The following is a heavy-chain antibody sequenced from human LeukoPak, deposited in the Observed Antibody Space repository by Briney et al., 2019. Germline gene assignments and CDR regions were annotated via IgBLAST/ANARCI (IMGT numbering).Heavy chain of an antibody. Sequence: GASVKVSCKASGYAFVGYFMHWVRQALGQGPEWMGWINPNTGATNYALNFRGRVTMTRDSSINTAHMELNRLKSDDTAVYYCTRDLVRDYDYWSGYFMAWGQGTLVTVSS. CDR1: GYAFVGYF. CDR3: TRDLVRDYDYWSGYFMA. D-gene: IGHD3-3*01. V-gene: IGHV1-2*02. J-gene: IGHJ5*02. CDR2: INPNTGAT.